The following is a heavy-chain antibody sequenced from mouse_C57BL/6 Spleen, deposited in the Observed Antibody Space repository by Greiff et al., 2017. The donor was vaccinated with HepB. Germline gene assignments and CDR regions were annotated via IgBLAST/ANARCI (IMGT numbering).Heavy chain of an antibody. J-gene: IGHJ4*01. CDR3: ARDGGWFYAMDY. CDR2: INYDGSST. V-gene: IGHV5-16*01. Sequence: EVKVVESEGGLVQPGSSMKLSCTASGFTFSDYYMAWVRQVPEKGLEWVANINYDGSSTYYLDSLKSRFIISRDNAKNILYLQMSSLKSEDTATYYCARDGGWFYAMDYWGQGTSVTVSS. D-gene: IGHD2-3*01. CDR1: GFTFSDYY.